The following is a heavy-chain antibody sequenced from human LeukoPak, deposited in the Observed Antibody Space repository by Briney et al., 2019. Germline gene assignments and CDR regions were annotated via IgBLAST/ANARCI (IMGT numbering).Heavy chain of an antibody. J-gene: IGHJ5*02. CDR3: ADLGWFDP. CDR2: IYYSGST. CDR1: GGSISSSSYY. V-gene: IGHV4-39*01. Sequence: PSETLSLTCTVSGGSISSSSYYWGWIRQPPGKGLEWIGSIYYSGSTYYNPSLKSRVTISVDTSKNQFSLKLSSVTAAGTAVYYCADLGWFDPWGQGTLVTVSS.